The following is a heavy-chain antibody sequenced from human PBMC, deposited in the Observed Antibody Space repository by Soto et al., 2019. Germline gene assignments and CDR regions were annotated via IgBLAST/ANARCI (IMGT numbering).Heavy chain of an antibody. CDR1: GGTFSSYA. CDR2: IIPIFGTA. V-gene: IGHV1-69*13. CDR3: ARATYYYGSGSYYSDDY. J-gene: IGHJ4*02. Sequence: SVKVSCKASGGTFSSYAISWVRQAPGQGLEWMGGIIPIFGTANYAQKFQGRVTITADESTSTAYMELSSLRSEDTAVYYCARATYYYGSGSYYSDDYWGQGTLVTVSS. D-gene: IGHD3-10*01.